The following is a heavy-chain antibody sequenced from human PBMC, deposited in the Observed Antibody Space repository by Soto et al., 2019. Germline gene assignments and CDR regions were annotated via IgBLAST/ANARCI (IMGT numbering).Heavy chain of an antibody. CDR1: GYTFISYD. CDR2: MNPNTGDT. J-gene: IGHJ4*02. V-gene: IGHV1-8*01. Sequence: QVQLVQSGAEVKKPGASVKVSCKASGYTFISYDINWVRQATGQGLEWMGWMNPNTGDTGYAQKFQGRVTMTRNTSITTATLELSSLRSDDTAVYFCARGDGYIFDYWGQGTLVTVSS. CDR3: ARGDGYIFDY. D-gene: IGHD5-12*01.